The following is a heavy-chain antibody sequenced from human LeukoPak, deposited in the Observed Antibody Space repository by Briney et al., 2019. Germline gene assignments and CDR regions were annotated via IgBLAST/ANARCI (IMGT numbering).Heavy chain of an antibody. D-gene: IGHD1-26*01. CDR2: INSDGSST. J-gene: IGHJ3*02. CDR3: ARGGSYSSNAFDI. CDR1: GFTSSSYW. Sequence: GGSLRLSCAASGFTSSSYWMHWVRQAPGKGLVWVSRINSDGSSTSYADSVKGRFTISRDNAKNTLYLQMNSLRVEDTAVYSCARGGSYSSNAFDIWGQGTMVTVSA. V-gene: IGHV3-74*01.